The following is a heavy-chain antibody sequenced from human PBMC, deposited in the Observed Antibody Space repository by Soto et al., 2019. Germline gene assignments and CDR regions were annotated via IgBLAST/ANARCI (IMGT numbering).Heavy chain of an antibody. CDR3: AKIPGRDSSGWSFFDY. V-gene: IGHV3-23*01. CDR1: GFTFSSYA. J-gene: IGHJ4*02. D-gene: IGHD6-19*01. Sequence: GESLKISCAASGFTFSSYAMSWVRQAPGKGLEWVSAISGSGGSTYYADSVKGRFTISRDNSKNTLYLQMNSLRAEDTAVYYCAKIPGRDSSGWSFFDYWGQGTLVTVSS. CDR2: ISGSGGST.